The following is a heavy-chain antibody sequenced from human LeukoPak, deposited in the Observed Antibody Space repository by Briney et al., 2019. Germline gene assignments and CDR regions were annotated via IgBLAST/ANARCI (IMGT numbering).Heavy chain of an antibody. J-gene: IGHJ4*02. CDR3: ARDYYDSSGYNYGDY. CDR2: ISSSSSTI. V-gene: IGHV3-48*01. Sequence: GGSLRLSCAASGFTFSSYSMNWVRQAPGKGLEWVSSISSSSSTIYYADSVKGRFTISRDNAKNSLYLQMNSLRAEDTAVYYCARDYYDSSGYNYGDYWGQGTLVTVSS. CDR1: GFTFSSYS. D-gene: IGHD3-22*01.